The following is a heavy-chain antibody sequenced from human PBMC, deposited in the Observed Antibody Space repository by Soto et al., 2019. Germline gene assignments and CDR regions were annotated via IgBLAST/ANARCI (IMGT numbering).Heavy chain of an antibody. J-gene: IGHJ4*02. Sequence: QVQLQESGPGLLKPSETLSLTCTISGASIAGYYWSWIRQSPGQGLEWIGYVYSSGSTNYNPSLQSRVAMSIDTSKRQSSLKLTSVTAADTALYYCAIHWWSSGSYLVFDSWGQGTLVTVSS. V-gene: IGHV4-59*08. D-gene: IGHD6-19*01. CDR2: VYSSGST. CDR3: AIHWWSSGSYLVFDS. CDR1: GASIAGYY.